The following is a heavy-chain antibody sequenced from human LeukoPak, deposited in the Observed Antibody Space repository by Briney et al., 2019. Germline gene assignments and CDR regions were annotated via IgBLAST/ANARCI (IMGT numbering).Heavy chain of an antibody. V-gene: IGHV1-8*03. CDR1: GYTFTSYD. D-gene: IGHD6-19*01. CDR3: ARGSWQWLTYWYFDL. J-gene: IGHJ2*01. CDR2: MNPNSGNT. Sequence: ASVKVSCKASGYTFTSYDINWVRQATGQGLEWMGWMNPNSGNTGYAQKFQGRVTITRNTSISTAYMELSSLRSEDTAVYYCARGSWQWLTYWYFDLWGRGTLVTVSS.